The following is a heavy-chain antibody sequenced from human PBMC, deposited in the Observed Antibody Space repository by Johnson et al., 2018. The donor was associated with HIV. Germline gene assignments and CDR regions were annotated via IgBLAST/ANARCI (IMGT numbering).Heavy chain of an antibody. J-gene: IGHJ3*02. V-gene: IGHV3-30*18. D-gene: IGHD3-10*01. CDR3: AKEGYYCPDPAHGTRAVAFDI. CDR2: ISYDGSNK. Sequence: QVQLVESGGGVVQPGRSLRLSCAASGFTFSSYGMHWVRQAPGKGLEWVAVISYDGSNKYYADSVKGRLTISRDNSKNTRYLQMNSLRAEDTAVYDCAKEGYYCPDPAHGTRAVAFDIWGQGTMVTVSS. CDR1: GFTFSSYG.